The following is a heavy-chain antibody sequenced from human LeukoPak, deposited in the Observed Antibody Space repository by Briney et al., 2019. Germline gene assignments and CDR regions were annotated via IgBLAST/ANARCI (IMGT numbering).Heavy chain of an antibody. J-gene: IGHJ4*02. V-gene: IGHV4-39*01. CDR3: VRRTSGSYSDY. D-gene: IGHD1-26*01. CDR1: GGSISSSSVY. CDR2: ISYSGSTT. Sequence: SSETLSLTCTVSGGSISSSSVYWGWIRQPLGKGLEWIATISYSGSTTSYNPSLKSRVTISVDTSKNQFSLKLNSVTAADTAVYYCVRRTSGSYSDYWGQGTLVTVSS.